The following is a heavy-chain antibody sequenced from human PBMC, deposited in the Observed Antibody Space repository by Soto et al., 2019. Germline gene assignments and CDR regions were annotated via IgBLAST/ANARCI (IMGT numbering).Heavy chain of an antibody. Sequence: SETLSLTCAVYGGSFSGYYWSWIRQPPGKGLEWIGEINHSGSTNYNPSLKSRVTISVDTSRNQFSLKLSSVTAADTAVYYCARGFLPRWTPVDGPRSYNWNYGNRYYYYYMDVWGKGTTVTVSS. V-gene: IGHV4-34*01. CDR1: GGSFSGYY. CDR3: ARGFLPRWTPVDGPRSYNWNYGNRYYYYYMDV. D-gene: IGHD1-7*01. J-gene: IGHJ6*03. CDR2: INHSGST.